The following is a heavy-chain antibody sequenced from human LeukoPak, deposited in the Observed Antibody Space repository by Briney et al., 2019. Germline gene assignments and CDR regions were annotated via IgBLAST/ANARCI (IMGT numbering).Heavy chain of an antibody. Sequence: SETLSLTCTVSGGSISSYYWSWIRQPPGKGLEWIGYIYYSGSTNYNPSLKSRVTISVDTSKNQFSLKLSSVTAADTAVYYCARHTPYGDPLFDYWGQGTLVTVSS. CDR1: GGSISSYY. CDR3: ARHTPYGDPLFDY. J-gene: IGHJ4*02. CDR2: IYYSGST. D-gene: IGHD4-17*01. V-gene: IGHV4-59*08.